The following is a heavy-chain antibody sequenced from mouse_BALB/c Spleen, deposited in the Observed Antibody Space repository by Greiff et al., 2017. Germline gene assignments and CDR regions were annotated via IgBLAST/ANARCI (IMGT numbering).Heavy chain of an antibody. J-gene: IGHJ3*01. D-gene: IGHD2-4*01. CDR2: ISTYYGDA. CDR3: ARTGDYDDAWFAY. V-gene: IGHV1S137*01. Sequence: VQLQQSGAELVRPGVSVKISCKGSGYTFTDYAMHWVKQSHAKSLEWIGVISTYYGDASYNQKFKGKATMTVDKSSSTAYMELARLTSEDSAIYYCARTGDYDDAWFAYWGQGTLVTVSA. CDR1: GYTFTDYA.